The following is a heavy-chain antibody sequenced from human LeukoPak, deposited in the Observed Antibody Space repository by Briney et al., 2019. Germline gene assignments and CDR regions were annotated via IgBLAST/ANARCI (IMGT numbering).Heavy chain of an antibody. CDR1: GFTFSSYS. CDR2: ISSSSSYI. CDR3: ARDNLQLEMENWFDP. J-gene: IGHJ5*02. Sequence: GGSLRLSCAASGFTFSSYSMNWVRQAPGKGLGWVSSISSSSSYIYYADSVKGRFTISRDNAKNSLYLQMNSLRAEDTAVYYCARDNLQLEMENWFDPWGQGTLVTVSS. V-gene: IGHV3-21*01. D-gene: IGHD1-1*01.